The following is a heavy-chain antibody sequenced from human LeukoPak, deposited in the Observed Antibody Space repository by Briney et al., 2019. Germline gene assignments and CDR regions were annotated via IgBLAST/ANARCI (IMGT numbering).Heavy chain of an antibody. CDR1: GYSFTSYW. CDR2: IYPGDSDT. V-gene: IGHV5-51*01. J-gene: IGHJ4*02. D-gene: IGHD5-18*01. Sequence: GESLKISCKGSGYSFTSYWIGWVRQMPGKGLEWMGIIYPGDSDTRYSPSFQGQVTISADKSISTAYLQWSSLEASDTAMYYCASFRRDTAMGFDYWGQGTLVTVSS. CDR3: ASFRRDTAMGFDY.